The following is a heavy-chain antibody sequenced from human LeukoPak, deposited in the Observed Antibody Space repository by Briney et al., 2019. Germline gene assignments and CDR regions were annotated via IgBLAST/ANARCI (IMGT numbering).Heavy chain of an antibody. Sequence: SETLSLTCTVSGGSISSYYWSWIRQPPGKGLEWIGYIYYSGSTNYNPSLKSRVTISVDTSKNLFSLKLSSVTAADTAAYYCARTSVYYYGSGTYDYWGQGTLVTVSS. V-gene: IGHV4-59*12. CDR1: GGSISSYY. CDR2: IYYSGST. J-gene: IGHJ4*02. CDR3: ARTSVYYYGSGTYDY. D-gene: IGHD3-10*01.